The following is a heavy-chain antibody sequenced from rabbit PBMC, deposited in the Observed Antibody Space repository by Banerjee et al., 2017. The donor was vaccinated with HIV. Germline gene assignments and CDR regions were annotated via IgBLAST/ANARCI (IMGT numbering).Heavy chain of an antibody. D-gene: IGHD6-1*01. V-gene: IGHV1S45*01. CDR2: IYVGSGGGT. CDR3: ARAGWDVYDYVMGFDL. Sequence: QEQLEESGGDLVKPEGSLTLTCTASGFSFSGIYWICWVRQAPGKGLELIACIYVGSGGGTYYASWAKGRFTISKTSSTTVTLQMTSLTAADTATYFCARAGWDVYDYVMGFDLWGPGTLVTVS. J-gene: IGHJ4*01. CDR1: GFSFSGIYW.